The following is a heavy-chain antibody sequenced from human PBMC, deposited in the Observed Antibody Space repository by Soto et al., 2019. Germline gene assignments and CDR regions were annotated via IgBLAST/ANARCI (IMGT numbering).Heavy chain of an antibody. CDR3: ATHILTVYNYYGMDV. Sequence: GESLKISCKGSGYSFTSYWISWVRQMPGKGLEWMGRIDPSDSYTNYSPSFQGHVTISADKSISTAYLQWSSLKASDTAMYYCATHILTVYNYYGMDVWGQGTTVTVS. D-gene: IGHD3-9*01. V-gene: IGHV5-10-1*01. CDR2: IDPSDSYT. CDR1: GYSFTSYW. J-gene: IGHJ6*02.